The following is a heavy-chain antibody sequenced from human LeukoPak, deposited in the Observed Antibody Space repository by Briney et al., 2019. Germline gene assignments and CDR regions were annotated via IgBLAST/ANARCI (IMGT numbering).Heavy chain of an antibody. D-gene: IGHD2-15*01. V-gene: IGHV1-18*01. Sequence: ASVKVSCKTSGYTFNSYYVGWVRQAPGQGLEWMGWISGYNGKTNYAQKFQGRVTMTTDTSTTTAYMELRSLRSDDTAVYYCARVICRGDRCSPPSAVDIGGQGTMVTVSS. J-gene: IGHJ3*02. CDR1: GYTFNSYY. CDR2: ISGYNGKT. CDR3: ARVICRGDRCSPPSAVDI.